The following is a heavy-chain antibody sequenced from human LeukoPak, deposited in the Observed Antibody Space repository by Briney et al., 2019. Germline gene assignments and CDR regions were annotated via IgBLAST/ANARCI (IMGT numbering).Heavy chain of an antibody. V-gene: IGHV3-23*01. CDR3: AKVPYYYDSSGYAG. D-gene: IGHD3-22*01. J-gene: IGHJ4*02. CDR2: ISGSGGST. Sequence: GGSLRLSCAASGFTFSSYAMSWVRQAPGKGLEWVSAISGSGGSTYYADSVKGRFTISRDKSKNTLYLQMNSLRAEDTAVYYCAKVPYYYDSSGYAGWGQGTLVTVSS. CDR1: GFTFSSYA.